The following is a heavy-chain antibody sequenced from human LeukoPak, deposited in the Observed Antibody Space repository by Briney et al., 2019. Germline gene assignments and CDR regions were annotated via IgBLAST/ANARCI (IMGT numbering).Heavy chain of an antibody. J-gene: IGHJ4*02. CDR1: GFSFRNYD. CDR3: AKEMFYNDRTGHYSLDY. V-gene: IGHV3-30*18. Sequence: PGGSLRLSCAASGFSFRNYDIHWVRQAPGKGLECVAIISYDGSNKTYTESVKGRFTISRDNSGNTVFLQMNSLRAEDTAVYFCAKEMFYNDRTGHYSLDYWGQGTLVTVSA. D-gene: IGHD3-22*01. CDR2: ISYDGSNK.